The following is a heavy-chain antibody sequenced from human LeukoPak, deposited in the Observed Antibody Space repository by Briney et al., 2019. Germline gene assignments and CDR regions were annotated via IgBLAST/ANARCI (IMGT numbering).Heavy chain of an antibody. D-gene: IGHD3-10*01. CDR3: ARGWGGTMVRGVITNFDY. CDR2: IYYSGST. V-gene: IGHV4-39*07. CDR1: GGSISSSSYY. Sequence: SETLSLTCTVSGGSISSSSYYWGWIRQPRGKGLEWIGSIYYSGSTNYNPSLKSRVTISVDTSKNQFSLKLSSVTAADTAVYYCARGWGGTMVRGVITNFDYWGQGTLVTVSS. J-gene: IGHJ4*02.